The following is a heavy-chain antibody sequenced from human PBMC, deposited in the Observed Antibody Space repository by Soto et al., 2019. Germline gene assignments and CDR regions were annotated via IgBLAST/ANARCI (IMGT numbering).Heavy chain of an antibody. V-gene: IGHV2-26*04. J-gene: IGHJ5*02. CDR3: ASTYSTSWYWFDP. D-gene: IGHD6-13*01. CDR2: IFSNDEK. Sequence: QVTVKESGPVLVKPTETLTLTCTVSGFSLSNAGLAVSWIRQPPGKALEWLAHIFSNDEKSYSTSLKSRLTISKDTSKSQVVLTMTNMDPVDTATYYCASTYSTSWYWFDPWGQGTLVTASS. CDR1: GFSLSNAGLA.